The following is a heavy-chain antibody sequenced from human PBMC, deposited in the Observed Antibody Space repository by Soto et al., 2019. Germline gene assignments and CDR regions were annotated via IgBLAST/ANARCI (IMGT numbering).Heavy chain of an antibody. D-gene: IGHD4-4*01. CDR1: GDSINYYY. CDR2: IYYSGET. Sequence: PSETLSLTCRVSGDSINYYYWSWIRQPPGKELEWIGYIYYSGETTYNPSLKSRVTMSVDTSKNQFSLHLTSVTAADTAVYFCARDVQYRWFDPWGQGIQVTVSS. CDR3: ARDVQYRWFDP. V-gene: IGHV4-59*01. J-gene: IGHJ5*02.